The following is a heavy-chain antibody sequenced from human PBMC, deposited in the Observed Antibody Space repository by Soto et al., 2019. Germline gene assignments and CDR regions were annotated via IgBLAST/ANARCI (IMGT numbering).Heavy chain of an antibody. CDR3: ARDRTVRGDWFDP. J-gene: IGHJ5*02. V-gene: IGHV4-4*07. CDR2: ISTSGTT. D-gene: IGHD3-10*01. CDR1: GGSISSYY. Sequence: QVQLQESGPGLVKASETVSLTCTVSGGSISSYYWTWIRQPAGKGLEWIGRISTSGTTKYNPTLKSRVTMSVDTSKNQFSLKLSSVTAADTAVYYCARDRTVRGDWFDPWGQGTLVTVSS.